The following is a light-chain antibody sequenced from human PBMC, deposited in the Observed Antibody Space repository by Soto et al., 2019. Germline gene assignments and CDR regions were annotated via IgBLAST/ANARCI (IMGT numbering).Light chain of an antibody. J-gene: IGLJ3*02. V-gene: IGLV2-11*01. CDR2: YVS. CDR1: SSDVV. Sequence: QSALTQPRSVSGSPGQSVTISCTGTSSDVVSWYQQRPGKAPKLIIFYVSQRPSGVTDRFSASTSGNTASVTISGLQAEDEAAYYCCSSAGGFTWVFGGGTKVTVL. CDR3: CSSAGGFTWV.